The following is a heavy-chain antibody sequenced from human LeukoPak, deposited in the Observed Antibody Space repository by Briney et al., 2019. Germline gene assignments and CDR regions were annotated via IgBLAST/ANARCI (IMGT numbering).Heavy chain of an antibody. D-gene: IGHD3-16*01. V-gene: IGHV3-53*01. CDR1: GFTISSNH. CDR2: IFSGGTT. CDR3: ARVINYCFDY. Sequence: GGSLRLSCTASGFTISSNHINWVRQAPGKGLELVSIIFSGGTTYYADSVKGRFTISRDNSKDTLYLQMNSYSTEDTATYYCARVINYCFDYWGQGTLVTVSS. J-gene: IGHJ4*02.